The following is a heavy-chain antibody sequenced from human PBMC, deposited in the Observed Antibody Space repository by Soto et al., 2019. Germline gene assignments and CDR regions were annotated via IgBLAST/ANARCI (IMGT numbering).Heavy chain of an antibody. Sequence: SVKVSCKASGFTLTSSAVQWVQQARGQRLEWIGWIVVGSGNTNYAQKFQERVTITRDMSTSTAYMELSSLRSEDTAVYYCAADSGWYLDYYSYGMDVSGQGTTVTVSS. J-gene: IGHJ6*02. CDR3: AADSGWYLDYYSYGMDV. CDR1: GFTLTSSA. V-gene: IGHV1-58*01. CDR2: IVVGSGNT. D-gene: IGHD6-19*01.